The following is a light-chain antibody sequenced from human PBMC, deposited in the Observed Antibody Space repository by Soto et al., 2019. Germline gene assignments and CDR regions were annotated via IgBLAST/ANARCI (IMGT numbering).Light chain of an antibody. J-gene: IGKJ4*01. CDR2: WAS. CDR3: QQYHLAPLT. V-gene: IGKV4-1*01. Sequence: DIVMTQSPDSLAVSLGERATINCKSSQSVLYNSNNKNYLAWYQQKPGQPPKLLIYWASTRESGVPDRFSGSGSGTDFTLTISSLQAEDVVVYYCQQYHLAPLTFGGGTKVEIK. CDR1: QSVLYNSNNKNY.